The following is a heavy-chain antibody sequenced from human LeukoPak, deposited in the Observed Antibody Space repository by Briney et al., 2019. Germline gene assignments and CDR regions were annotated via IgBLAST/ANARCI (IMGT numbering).Heavy chain of an antibody. D-gene: IGHD4-17*01. V-gene: IGHV4-59*01. Sequence: RASETLSLICTVSGGSISSYYWSWIRQPPGKGLEWIGYIYYSGSTNYNPSLKSRVTISVDTSKNQFSLKLSSVTAADTAVYYCARDLYGDYVFDPWGQGTLVTVSS. CDR3: ARDLYGDYVFDP. CDR1: GGSISSYY. J-gene: IGHJ5*02. CDR2: IYYSGST.